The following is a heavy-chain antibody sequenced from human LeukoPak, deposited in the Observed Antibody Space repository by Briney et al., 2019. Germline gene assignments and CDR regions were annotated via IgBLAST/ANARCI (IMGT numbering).Heavy chain of an antibody. J-gene: IGHJ4*02. CDR2: IYHSGST. CDR1: GGSISSGGYY. V-gene: IGHV4-30-2*01. CDR3: ARDPYDYGDGFDY. D-gene: IGHD4-17*01. Sequence: SQTLSLTCTASGGSISSGGYYWSWIRQPPGKGLEWIGYIYHSGSTYYNPSLKSRVTISVDRSKNQFSLKLSSATAADTAVYYCARDPYDYGDGFDYWGQGTLVTVSS.